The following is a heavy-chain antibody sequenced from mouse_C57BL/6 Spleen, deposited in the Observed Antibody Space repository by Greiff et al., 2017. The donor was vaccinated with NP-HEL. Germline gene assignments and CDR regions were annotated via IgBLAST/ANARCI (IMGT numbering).Heavy chain of an antibody. CDR3: ARRTYYYGSSYFDY. V-gene: IGHV1-52*01. CDR1: GYTFTSYW. CDR2: IDPSDSET. D-gene: IGHD1-1*01. Sequence: QVQLQQPGAELVRPGSSVKLSCKASGYTFTSYWMHWVKQRPIQGLEWIGNIDPSDSETHYNQKFKDKATLTVDKSSSTAYMPLSSLTSEDSAFYYCARRTYYYGSSYFDYWGQGTTLTVSS. J-gene: IGHJ2*01.